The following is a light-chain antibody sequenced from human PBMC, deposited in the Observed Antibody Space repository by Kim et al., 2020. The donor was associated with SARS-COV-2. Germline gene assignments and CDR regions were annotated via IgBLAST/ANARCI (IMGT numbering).Light chain of an antibody. V-gene: IGKV2-30*01. CDR1: QSLVFSDGKTY. CDR3: MYGTHWPPAFT. J-gene: IGKJ4*01. Sequence: DVIMTQSPLSLPVTLGQPASISCRSSQSLVFSDGKTYLNWFHQRTGQSPRRLIYKVSNRDSGVPDRFSGSGSGTGFTLKISRVEAEDVGVYYCMYGTHWPPAFTFGGGTKVDIK. CDR2: KVS.